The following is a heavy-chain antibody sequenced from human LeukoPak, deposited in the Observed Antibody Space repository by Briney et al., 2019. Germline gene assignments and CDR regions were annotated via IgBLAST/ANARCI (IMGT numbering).Heavy chain of an antibody. D-gene: IGHD6-6*01. CDR2: ISSDGSNT. CDR1: GFTFSTYW. Sequence: PGGSLRLSCAASGFTFSTYWMLWVRQAPGKGLVWVSRISSDGSNTIYADSVKGRFTISRDNAKNTVYLQMNSLRAEDTAVYYCASPGGIVGRRNVYDLWGQGTMVTVFS. J-gene: IGHJ3*01. V-gene: IGHV3-74*01. CDR3: ASPGGIVGRRNVYDL.